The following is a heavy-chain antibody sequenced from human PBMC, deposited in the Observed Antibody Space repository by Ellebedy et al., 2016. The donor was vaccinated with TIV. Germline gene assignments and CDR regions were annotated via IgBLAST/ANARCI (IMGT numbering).Heavy chain of an antibody. D-gene: IGHD6-19*01. CDR1: GYIFTDHW. J-gene: IGHJ4*02. V-gene: IGHV5-10-1*01. CDR3: ARLGAGATGWYYFQF. Sequence: GESLKISCKTSGYIFTDHWISRMRQLPGKGLEWTVRFDPDDSYRNYSPSFQDHFTFSADKSTSTAYLQWNSLRASDTAVYFWARLGAGATGWYYFQFWGQGTLVTVSS. CDR2: FDPDDSYR.